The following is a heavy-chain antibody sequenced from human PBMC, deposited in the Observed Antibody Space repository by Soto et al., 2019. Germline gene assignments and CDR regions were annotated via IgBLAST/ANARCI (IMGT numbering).Heavy chain of an antibody. CDR3: ARDSSSSNFDY. CDR1: GGSISSGGYY. CDR2: IYYSGST. Sequence: SETLSLTCTVSGGSISSGGYYWSWIRQHPGKGLEWIGYIYYSGSTYYNPSLKSRVTISVDTSKNQFSLKLSSVTAADTAVYYCARDSSSSNFDYWGQGTMVTVSS. J-gene: IGHJ4*02. V-gene: IGHV4-31*03. D-gene: IGHD6-6*01.